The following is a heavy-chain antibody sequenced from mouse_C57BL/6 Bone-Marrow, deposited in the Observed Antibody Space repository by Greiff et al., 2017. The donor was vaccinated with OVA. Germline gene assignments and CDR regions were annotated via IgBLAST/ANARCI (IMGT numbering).Heavy chain of an antibody. J-gene: IGHJ2*01. D-gene: IGHD4-1*01. CDR3: ARSGVNSGTDY. Sequence: QVQLKESGAELARPGASVKMSCKASGYTFTSYTMHWVKQRPGQGLEWIGYINPSSGYTKYNQKFKDKATLTADKSSSTAYMQLSSLTSEDSAVYYCARSGVNSGTDYWGQGTTLTVSS. CDR2: INPSSGYT. V-gene: IGHV1-4*01. CDR1: GYTFTSYT.